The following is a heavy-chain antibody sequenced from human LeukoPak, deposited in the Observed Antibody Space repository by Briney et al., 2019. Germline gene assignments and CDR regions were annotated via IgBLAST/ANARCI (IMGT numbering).Heavy chain of an antibody. J-gene: IGHJ1*01. CDR2: IYYSGST. Sequence: SETLSLTCTVSGGSISSSSYYWGWIRQPPGKGLEWIGSIYYSGSTYYNPSLKSRVTISVDTSKNQFSLKLSSVTAADTAVYYCASFNYRDGYNYAGFQHWGQGTLVTVSS. V-gene: IGHV4-39*01. D-gene: IGHD5-24*01. CDR3: ASFNYRDGYNYAGFQH. CDR1: GGSISSSSYY.